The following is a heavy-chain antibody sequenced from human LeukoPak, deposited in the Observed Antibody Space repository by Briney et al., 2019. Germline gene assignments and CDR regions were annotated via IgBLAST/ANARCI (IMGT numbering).Heavy chain of an antibody. CDR1: GFTFSSYA. D-gene: IGHD3-3*02. J-gene: IGHJ4*02. CDR3: ARGVHFWSGYYSTGVDY. V-gene: IGHV3-30-3*01. Sequence: GGSLRLSCAASGFTFSSYAMSWVRQAPGKGLEWVAVISYDGSNKYYADSVKGRFTISRDNSKNTLYLQMNSLRAEDTAVYYCARGVHFWSGYYSTGVDYWGQGTLVTVSS. CDR2: ISYDGSNK.